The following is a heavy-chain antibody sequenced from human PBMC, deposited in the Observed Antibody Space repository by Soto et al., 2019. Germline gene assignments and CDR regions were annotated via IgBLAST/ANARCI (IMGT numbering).Heavy chain of an antibody. D-gene: IGHD5-18*01. V-gene: IGHV3-30*18. J-gene: IGHJ6*04. CDR2: ISDDGSIQ. CDR3: AKSRVTYYYYYGLDV. CDR1: GFTFSNFG. Sequence: GGSLRLSCVASGFTFSNFGMHWVRQAPGQGLEWVALISDDGSIQYYADSVKGRFTISRDNSKDSLYVQMNSLRAEDTAVYYCAKSRVTYYYYYGLDVWGKGTTVTVSS.